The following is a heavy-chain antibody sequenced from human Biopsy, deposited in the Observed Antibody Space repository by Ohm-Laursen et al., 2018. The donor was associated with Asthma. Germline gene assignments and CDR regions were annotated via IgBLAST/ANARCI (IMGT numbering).Heavy chain of an antibody. J-gene: IGHJ4*02. CDR2: IAYDGRNK. CDR1: GLTFSSYL. Sequence: SLGLSRAAGGLTFSSYLIYWVREAPGRSLEWVAGIAYDGRNKYYADSVKGRFTISRDNSKNTLYLQMNSLRAEDTAVYYCASQSSGPYFWSVYYYFDNWGQGTLVTVSS. CDR3: ASQSSGPYFWSVYYYFDN. V-gene: IGHV3-30*03. D-gene: IGHD3-3*01.